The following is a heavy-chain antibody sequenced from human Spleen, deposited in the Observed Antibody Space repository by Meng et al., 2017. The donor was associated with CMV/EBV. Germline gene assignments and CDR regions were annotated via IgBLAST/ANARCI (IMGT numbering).Heavy chain of an antibody. J-gene: IGHJ6*02. Sequence: ETLSLTCAASGFTFSSYSMNWVRQAPGKGLEWVSSISSSSSYIYYADSVKGRFTISRDNAKNSLYLQMNSLRAEDTAVYYCARESRGYCSTTSCYRFQGYYGMDVWGQGTTVTVSS. V-gene: IGHV3-21*01. CDR2: ISSSSSYI. D-gene: IGHD2-2*02. CDR3: ARESRGYCSTTSCYRFQGYYGMDV. CDR1: GFTFSSYS.